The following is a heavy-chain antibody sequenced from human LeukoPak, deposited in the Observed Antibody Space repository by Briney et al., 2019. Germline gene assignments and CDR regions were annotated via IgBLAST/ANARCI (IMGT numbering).Heavy chain of an antibody. Sequence: NPSETLSLTCAVSGGSIRSYHWSWIRQPPGKGLEWIGSIYHSGSTYYNPSLKSRVTISVDTSKNQFSLKLSSVTAADTAVYYCAGPKVLRFLEWLFAFHYWGQGTLVTVSS. CDR1: GGSIRSYH. D-gene: IGHD3-3*01. J-gene: IGHJ4*02. CDR2: IYHSGST. V-gene: IGHV4-59*04. CDR3: AGPKVLRFLEWLFAFHY.